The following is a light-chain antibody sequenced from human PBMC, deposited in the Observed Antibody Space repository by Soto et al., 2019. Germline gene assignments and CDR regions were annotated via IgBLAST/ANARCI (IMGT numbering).Light chain of an antibody. CDR1: QSVSSY. CDR3: QQYSTWPPRYT. J-gene: IGKJ2*01. CDR2: RAS. V-gene: IGKV3-15*01. Sequence: EIVMTQSPATLSVPPGGRATLSCRASQSVSSYLAWCQQRPGQPPRLLIYRASTRATGIPARFSGSGSGTEFSLTISSLQSEDFAVYYCQQYSTWPPRYTFGQGTKLEI.